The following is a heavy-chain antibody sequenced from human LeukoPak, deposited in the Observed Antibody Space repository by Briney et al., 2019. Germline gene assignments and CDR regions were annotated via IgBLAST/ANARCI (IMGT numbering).Heavy chain of an antibody. D-gene: IGHD3-22*01. J-gene: IGHJ4*02. V-gene: IGHV3-48*01. CDR2: ISSTSSTI. CDR3: ARARAFGSSGYLDY. CDR1: GFTFSSYS. Sequence: GGSLRLSCAASGFTFSSYSMNWVRQAPGKGLEWVSYISSTSSTIYYADSVKGRFTISRDNAKNSLYLQMNSLRAEDTAVYYCARARAFGSSGYLDYWGQGTLVTVSS.